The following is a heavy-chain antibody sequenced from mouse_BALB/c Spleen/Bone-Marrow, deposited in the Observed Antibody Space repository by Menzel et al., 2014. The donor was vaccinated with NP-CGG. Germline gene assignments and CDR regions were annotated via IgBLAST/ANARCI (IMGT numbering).Heavy chain of an antibody. CDR1: GFSLTSYG. CDR2: IWSGGST. V-gene: IGHV2-2*02. Sequence: QVQLQQSGPGLVQPSQSLSITCTVSGFSLTSYGLHWVRPSPGNWGLEWLGVIWSGGSTDYNAAFISRLSISKDNSKSQVFFKMNSLQANDTAIYYCASPYYGNYVYAMDYWGQGTSVTVSS. D-gene: IGHD2-10*01. CDR3: ASPYYGNYVYAMDY. J-gene: IGHJ4*01.